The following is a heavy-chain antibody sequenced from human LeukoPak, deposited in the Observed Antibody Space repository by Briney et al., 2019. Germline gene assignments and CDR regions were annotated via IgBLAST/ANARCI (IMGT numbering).Heavy chain of an antibody. J-gene: IGHJ5*02. V-gene: IGHV4-59*13. D-gene: IGHD2-2*01. CDR1: GASVSDDSISSYY. CDR3: ARHRDIEVVTPASMDWIDP. Sequence: SETLSLTCTVSGASVSDDSISSYYWSWIRQPPGKGLEWIGSLYYIGSTNYNPSLKSRVTFSVDMSRNQFSLKVNSVTAADTAVYYCARHRDIEVVTPASMDWIDPWGQGTLVTVSS. CDR2: LYYIGST.